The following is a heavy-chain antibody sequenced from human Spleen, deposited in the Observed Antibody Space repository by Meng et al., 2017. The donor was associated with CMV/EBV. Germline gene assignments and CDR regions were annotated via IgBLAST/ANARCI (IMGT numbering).Heavy chain of an antibody. V-gene: IGHV4-59*04. CDR2: IYYSGST. Sequence: GSLRLSCAASGFTFSSYSMNWVRQAPGKGLEWIGTIYYSGSTYYNPSLESRVTMSVDTSKNQFSLNLSSVTAADTAVYYCARSPRGGCGSVSCYTERPFDFWGQGTLVTVSS. CDR3: ARSPRGGCGSVSCYTERPFDF. CDR1: GFTFSSYSMN. J-gene: IGHJ4*02. D-gene: IGHD2-2*02.